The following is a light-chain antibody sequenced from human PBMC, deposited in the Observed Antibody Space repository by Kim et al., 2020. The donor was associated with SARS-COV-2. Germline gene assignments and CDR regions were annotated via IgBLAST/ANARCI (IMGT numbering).Light chain of an antibody. V-gene: IGKV3-20*01. CDR1: QSVSANN. CDR2: GAS. J-gene: IGKJ1*01. CDR3: QQYGSSPRT. Sequence: SPGGRATLSRRASQSVSANNLAWHQQKPGQAPRLLIYGASSRATGIPDRFSGSGSGTDLTLTISRLGPEDFAVYYCQQYGSSPRTFGLGTKMDIK.